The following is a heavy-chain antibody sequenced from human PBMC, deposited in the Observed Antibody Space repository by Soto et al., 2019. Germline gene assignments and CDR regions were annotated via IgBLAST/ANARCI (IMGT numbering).Heavy chain of an antibody. Sequence: QVQLVESGGGVVQPGRSLRLSCAASGFTFSSYAMHWVRQAPGKGLEWVAVISYDGSNKYYADSVKGRFTISRDNSKNTLYLQMNSLRAEDTAVYYCARVLRSGMDVWGQGTTVTASS. CDR2: ISYDGSNK. CDR1: GFTFSSYA. CDR3: ARVLRSGMDV. V-gene: IGHV3-30-3*01. J-gene: IGHJ6*02.